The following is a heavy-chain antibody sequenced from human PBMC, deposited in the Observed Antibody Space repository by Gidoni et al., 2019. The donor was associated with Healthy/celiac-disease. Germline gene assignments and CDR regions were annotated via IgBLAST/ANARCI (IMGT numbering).Heavy chain of an antibody. D-gene: IGHD2-8*02. CDR2: IYYSGST. V-gene: IGHV4-39*01. J-gene: IGHJ4*02. Sequence: QLQLQESGPGLVKPSETLSLTCTVTGGSISSSSYYWGWIRQPPGKGLEWIGSIYYSGSTYYNPSLKSRVTISVDTSKNQFSLKLSSVTAADTAVYYCARHPLVPSIDYWGQGTLVTVSS. CDR3: ARHPLVPSIDY. CDR1: GGSISSSSYY.